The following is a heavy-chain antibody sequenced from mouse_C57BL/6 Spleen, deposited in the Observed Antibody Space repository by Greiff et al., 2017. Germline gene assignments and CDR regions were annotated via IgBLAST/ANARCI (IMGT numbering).Heavy chain of an antibody. V-gene: IGHV5-4*01. J-gene: IGHJ3*01. Sequence: EVHLVESGGGLVKPGGSLKLSCAASGFTFSSYAMSWVRQTPEKRLEWVATISDGGSYTYYPDNVKGRFTISRDNAKNNLYLQMSHLKSEDTAMYYCASEYDHDGGFAYWGQGTLVTVSA. CDR1: GFTFSSYA. CDR2: ISDGGSYT. CDR3: ASEYDHDGGFAY. D-gene: IGHD2-4*01.